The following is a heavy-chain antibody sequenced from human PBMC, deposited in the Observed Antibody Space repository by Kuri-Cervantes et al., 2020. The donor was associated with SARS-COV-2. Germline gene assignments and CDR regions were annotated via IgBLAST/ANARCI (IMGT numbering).Heavy chain of an antibody. Sequence: SETLSLTCTVSGGSISSSSYYWGWIRQPPGKGLEWIGSIYYSGSTYYNPSLKSRVTISVDTSKNQFSLKLSSVTAADTAVYYCASIRYCSSTSCFVGRGDYWGQGTLVTVSS. V-gene: IGHV4-39*01. CDR2: IYYSGST. J-gene: IGHJ4*02. CDR3: ASIRYCSSTSCFVGRGDY. D-gene: IGHD2-2*01. CDR1: GGSISSSSYY.